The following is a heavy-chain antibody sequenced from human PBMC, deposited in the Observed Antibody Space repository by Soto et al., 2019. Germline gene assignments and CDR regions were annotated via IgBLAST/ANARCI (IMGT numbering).Heavy chain of an antibody. CDR3: ARDTLPGTPGSYYYYYGMDV. Sequence: QVQLVQSGAEVKKPGSSVKVSCKASGGTFSSYAISWVRQAPGQGLEWMGGIIPIFGTANYAQKFQGRVTITVVKSTRTVYMELSSLRSEDTAVYYCARDTLPGTPGSYYYYYGMDVWGQGTTVTVSS. CDR2: IIPIFGTA. D-gene: IGHD1-1*01. CDR1: GGTFSSYA. V-gene: IGHV1-69*06. J-gene: IGHJ6*02.